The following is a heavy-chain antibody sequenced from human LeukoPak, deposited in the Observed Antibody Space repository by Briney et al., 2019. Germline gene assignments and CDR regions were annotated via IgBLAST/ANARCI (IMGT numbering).Heavy chain of an antibody. Sequence: GGSLRLSCEASGFILSNYGMHWVRQAPGEGLAWVAFIRPDGTNENYADSVKGRFTISRDTSKNTLFLHMNSLRAEDTAMYYCAKYGGGLDPWGQGTLVTASS. CDR3: AKYGGGLDP. D-gene: IGHD3-10*01. CDR1: GFILSNYG. V-gene: IGHV3-30*02. J-gene: IGHJ5*02. CDR2: IRPDGTNE.